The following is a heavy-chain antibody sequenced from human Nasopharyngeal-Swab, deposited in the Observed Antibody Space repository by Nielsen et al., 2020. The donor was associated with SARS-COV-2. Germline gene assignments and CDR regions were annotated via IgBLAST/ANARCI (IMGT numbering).Heavy chain of an antibody. V-gene: IGHV3-23*01. CDR3: AKDDFCPACAFDV. D-gene: IGHD2-21*02. CDR2: VSNNDGSLT. Sequence: LSLTCAAPGFDPWKYAMSWVRQAPGEGLGWVSTVSNNDGSLTFYADSVKGRFTISRDTSKNTVSLQMNSLRAEDTAVYYCAKDDFCPACAFDVWGQGTIVTVSS. CDR1: GFDPWKYA. J-gene: IGHJ3*01.